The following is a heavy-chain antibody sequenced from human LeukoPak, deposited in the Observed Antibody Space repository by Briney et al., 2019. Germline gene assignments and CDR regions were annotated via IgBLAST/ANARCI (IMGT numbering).Heavy chain of an antibody. Sequence: PGGSLRLSCAASGFTFSSYAMSWVRQAPGKGLEWVSAISGSGGSTYYADSVKGRFTISRDNPKNTLYLQMNSLRAEDTAVYYCARYGSGSYYNGFDYWGQGTLVTVSS. D-gene: IGHD3-10*01. CDR2: ISGSGGST. CDR1: GFTFSSYA. J-gene: IGHJ4*02. CDR3: ARYGSGSYYNGFDY. V-gene: IGHV3-23*01.